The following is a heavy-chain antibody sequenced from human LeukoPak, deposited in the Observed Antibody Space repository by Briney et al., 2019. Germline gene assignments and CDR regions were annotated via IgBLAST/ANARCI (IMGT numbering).Heavy chain of an antibody. CDR2: INHSGST. CDR3: ARGHGYCSGGSCPRPGYYFDY. CDR1: GGSFSGYY. D-gene: IGHD2-15*01. J-gene: IGHJ4*02. Sequence: PSETLSLTCAVYGGSFSGYYWSWIRQPPGKGLEWIGEINHSGSTNYNPSLKSRVTISVDTSKNQFSLKLSSVTAADTAVYYCARGHGYCSGGSCPRPGYYFDYRGQGTLVTVSS. V-gene: IGHV4-34*01.